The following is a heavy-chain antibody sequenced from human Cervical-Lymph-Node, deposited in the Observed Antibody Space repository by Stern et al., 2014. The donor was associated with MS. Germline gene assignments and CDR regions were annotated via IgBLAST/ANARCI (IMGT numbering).Heavy chain of an antibody. CDR1: GYNFATYW. V-gene: IGHV5-51*01. Sequence: EVQLVESGAEVRKPGESLKISCKGSGYNFATYWIGWVRQVPGKGLEWMGIIYPGDYDTSYSPSFPGQVTISVDKSISTAYLQWNSLKASDTAMYYCARHRYCSSGSCHPMSGWFDPWGQGTLVTVSS. CDR2: IYPGDYDT. CDR3: ARHRYCSSGSCHPMSGWFDP. D-gene: IGHD2-15*01. J-gene: IGHJ5*02.